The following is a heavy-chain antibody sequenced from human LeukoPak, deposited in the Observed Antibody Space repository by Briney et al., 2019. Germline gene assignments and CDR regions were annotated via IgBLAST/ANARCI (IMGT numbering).Heavy chain of an antibody. V-gene: IGHV3-23*01. CDR3: ATRPTSILAYDN. CDR1: GFTFSRYA. Sequence: GGSLRLSCAASGFTFSRYAMSWVRKAPGEGLEWDSGSSGSGSSKYYGDSVKGRFTISRDNSKNTVYLKMNSLRAEDTDVYYCATRPTSILAYDNWGQGTLVIVSS. CDR2: SSGSGSSK. D-gene: IGHD3-3*01. J-gene: IGHJ4*02.